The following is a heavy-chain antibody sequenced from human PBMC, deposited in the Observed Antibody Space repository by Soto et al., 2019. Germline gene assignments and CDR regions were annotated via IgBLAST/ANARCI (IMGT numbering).Heavy chain of an antibody. V-gene: IGHV4-59*01. CDR2: IYYSGST. CDR1: GGSMSSYY. Sequence: PRKSSETLSLTCTVSGGSMSSYYWSWIRQSPGKGLEWIGYIYYSGSTNYNPSLKSRVAISLDTSKNQFSLMLSSVTAADTALYYCARGEWLATIKPYFAYWGQGTLVTVSS. J-gene: IGHJ4*02. D-gene: IGHD5-12*01. CDR3: ARGEWLATIKPYFAY.